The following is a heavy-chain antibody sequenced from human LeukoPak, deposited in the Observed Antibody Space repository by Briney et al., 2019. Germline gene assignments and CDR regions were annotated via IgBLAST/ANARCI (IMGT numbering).Heavy chain of an antibody. D-gene: IGHD3-22*01. CDR3: AKRGVVIRVILVGFHKEAYYFDS. CDR1: GITLSNYG. Sequence: GGSLRLSCALSGITLSNYGISWVRQAPRKGLEWVGGIGESGGRTNYADSVKGRFTISRDNPKDTLYLQMNSLRAEDTAVYFCAKRGVVIRVILVGFHKEAYYFDSWGQGALVTVSS. CDR2: IGESGGRT. V-gene: IGHV3-23*01. J-gene: IGHJ4*02.